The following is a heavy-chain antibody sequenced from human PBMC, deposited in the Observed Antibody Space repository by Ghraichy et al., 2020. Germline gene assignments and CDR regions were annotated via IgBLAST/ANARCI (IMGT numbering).Heavy chain of an antibody. J-gene: IGHJ4*02. D-gene: IGHD6-13*01. Sequence: ASVKVSCKASGYTFTGYYMHWVRQAPGQGLEWMGRINPNSGGTNYAQKFQGRVTMTRDTSISTAYMELSRLRSDDTAVYYCARAIKQQLLPLYYFDYWGQGTLVTVSS. CDR3: ARAIKQQLLPLYYFDY. CDR2: INPNSGGT. CDR1: GYTFTGYY. V-gene: IGHV1-2*06.